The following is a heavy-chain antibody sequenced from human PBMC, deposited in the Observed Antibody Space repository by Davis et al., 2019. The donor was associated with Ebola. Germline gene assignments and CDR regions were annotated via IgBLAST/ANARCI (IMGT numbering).Heavy chain of an antibody. CDR2: IRFDGSDE. J-gene: IGHJ3*01. V-gene: IGHV3-30*02. CDR3: AKDNRNIWSEV. Sequence: GESLKISCATSGFTFSSYWMHWVRQAPGKGLEWVAFIRFDGSDEYYADSVKGRFTISRDNAKNTLFLQMNSLRAEDTAVYYCAKDNRNIWSEVWGQGTMVTVSS. CDR1: GFTFSSYW. D-gene: IGHD2/OR15-2a*01.